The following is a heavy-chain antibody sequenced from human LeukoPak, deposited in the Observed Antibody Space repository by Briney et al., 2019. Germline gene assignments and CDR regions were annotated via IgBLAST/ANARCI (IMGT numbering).Heavy chain of an antibody. Sequence: SETLSRTCTVSGGSISSYYWSWIREPPGKGLEWIGYIYTSGSTNYNPSLKSRVTISVDTSKNQFSLKLSSVTAADTAVYYCARQPERSYYYYMDVWGKGTTVTVSS. J-gene: IGHJ6*03. CDR1: GGSISSYY. CDR2: IYTSGST. D-gene: IGHD1-14*01. V-gene: IGHV4-4*09. CDR3: ARQPERSYYYYMDV.